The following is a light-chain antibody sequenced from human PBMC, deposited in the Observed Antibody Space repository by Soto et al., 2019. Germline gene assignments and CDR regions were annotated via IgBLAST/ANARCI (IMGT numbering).Light chain of an antibody. CDR3: SSVTTWTTLV. J-gene: IGLJ2*01. Sequence: QSVLTQPPSVSGSPGQSVTISCTGISSDVGAYDRVSWYQQPPGTAPRVIIYDVSNRPSGVPDRFSGSKSGNTASLTISGLLPEDEAEYYCSSVTTWTTLVFGGGTKLTVL. CDR2: DVS. V-gene: IGLV2-18*02. CDR1: SSDVGAYDR.